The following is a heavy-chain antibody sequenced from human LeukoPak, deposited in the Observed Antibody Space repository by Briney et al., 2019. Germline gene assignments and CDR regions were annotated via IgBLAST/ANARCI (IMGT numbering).Heavy chain of an antibody. CDR3: ARAYSSSWYWNWFDP. CDR1: GDSISSYY. V-gene: IGHV4-59*08. D-gene: IGHD6-13*01. Sequence: SETLSLTCTVSGDSISSYYWSWIRQPPGKGLEWMGYIYYSGSTNYNPSLKSRVTISVDTSKNQFSLKVSSVGAADTALYYCARAYSSSWYWNWFDPWGQGALVTVSS. J-gene: IGHJ5*02. CDR2: IYYSGST.